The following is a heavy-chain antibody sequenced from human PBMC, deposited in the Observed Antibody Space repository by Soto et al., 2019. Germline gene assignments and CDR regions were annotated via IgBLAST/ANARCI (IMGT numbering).Heavy chain of an antibody. CDR1: GFTFSSYA. D-gene: IGHD3-22*01. CDR2: ISGSGGRT. CDR3: AKDYYDSSGPPGAFDI. Sequence: GGSLRLSCAASGFTFSSYAMSWVRQAPGKGLEWVSSISGSGGRTYFADSVKGRFTISRDNSKNTLFLQMNSLRAEDTAVYYCAKDYYDSSGPPGAFDIWGQGTMVTVS. J-gene: IGHJ3*02. V-gene: IGHV3-23*01.